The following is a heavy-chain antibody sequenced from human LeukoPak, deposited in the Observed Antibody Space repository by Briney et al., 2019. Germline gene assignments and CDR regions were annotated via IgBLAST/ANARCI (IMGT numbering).Heavy chain of an antibody. J-gene: IGHJ6*03. V-gene: IGHV4-59*12. CDR3: ARDGYRVTGYYYYMDV. CDR2: IDYTGST. CDR1: GDSIRTYS. Sequence: SETLSLTCTVSGDSIRTYSWSWIRQSPGKGLEWIGYIDYTGSTNYNPSLKSRVTISVDTSKNHFSLKLTSVTAADTAVYYCARDGYRVTGYYYYMDVWGKGTTVTVSS. D-gene: IGHD5-12*01.